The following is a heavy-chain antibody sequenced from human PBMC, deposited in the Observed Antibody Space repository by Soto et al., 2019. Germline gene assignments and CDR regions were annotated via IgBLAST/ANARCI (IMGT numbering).Heavy chain of an antibody. Sequence: QVQLVESGGGLVKPGGSLRLSCAASGFTFSDYYMSWIRQAPGKGLEWVSYISSSNSYTNYADSVKGRFTISRDNAKNSLYLQMNSLRAEDTAVYYCARSPWGYSNSLDYWGQGTLVTVSS. J-gene: IGHJ4*02. CDR2: ISSSNSYT. CDR1: GFTFSDYY. D-gene: IGHD6-13*01. CDR3: ARSPWGYSNSLDY. V-gene: IGHV3-11*05.